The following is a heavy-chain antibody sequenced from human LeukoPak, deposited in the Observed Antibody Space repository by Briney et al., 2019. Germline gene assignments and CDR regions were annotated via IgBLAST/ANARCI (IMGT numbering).Heavy chain of an antibody. CDR1: GFTFDDYA. CDR3: AKDTGYYYDSSNYLGY. J-gene: IGHJ4*02. D-gene: IGHD3-22*01. CDR2: ISWNSGSI. V-gene: IGHV3-9*01. Sequence: GGSLRLSCADSGFTFDDYAMHWVRQAPGKGLEWVSGISWNSGSIGYADSVKGRFTISRDNAKNSLYLQMNSLRAEDTALYYCAKDTGYYYDSSNYLGYWGQGTLVTVSS.